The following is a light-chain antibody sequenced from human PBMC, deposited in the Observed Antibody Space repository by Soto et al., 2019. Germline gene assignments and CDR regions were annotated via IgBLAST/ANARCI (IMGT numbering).Light chain of an antibody. CDR3: CSHSSSITWM. CDR2: EVA. CDR1: NSDVGTYNY. J-gene: IGLJ3*02. V-gene: IGLV2-8*01. Sequence: QSALAQPPSASGSPGQSVTITCTGTNSDVGTYNYVSWYQQHPGKAPKLIVHEVANRLSGVSGRFSGSKSGNTAFLTISGLQAEDEAVYYCCSHSSSITWMFGGGTKLTVL.